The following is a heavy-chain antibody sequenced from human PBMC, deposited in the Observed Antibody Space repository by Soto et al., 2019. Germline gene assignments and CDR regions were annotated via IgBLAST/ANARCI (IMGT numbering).Heavy chain of an antibody. J-gene: IGHJ5*02. CDR3: ARWVGASNWFDP. D-gene: IGHD1-26*01. V-gene: IGHV1-2*04. CDR2: INTNTGDT. CDR1: GYTLTGYH. Sequence: APSKVSCKTSGYTLTGYHIYWVRQATGQGLEWMGWINTNTGDTNYAQKFQGWVTMTRDTSINTAYVQLSRLTSDDTAVYYCARWVGASNWFDPWGQGTLVNVSS.